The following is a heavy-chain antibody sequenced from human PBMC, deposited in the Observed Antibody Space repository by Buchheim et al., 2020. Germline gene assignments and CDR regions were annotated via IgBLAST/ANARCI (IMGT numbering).Heavy chain of an antibody. V-gene: IGHV3-30-3*01. CDR3: ARDVGGRVGDY. D-gene: IGHD2-15*01. CDR2: ISYDGGNK. CDR1: GFTFSSYA. Sequence: QVQLVESGGGVVQPGRSLRLSCAASGFTFSSYAMHWVRQAPGKGLEWVAVISYDGGNKYYADSVKGRFTISRDNSKNTLYLQMNSLRAEDTAVYYCARDVGGRVGDYWGQGTL. J-gene: IGHJ4*02.